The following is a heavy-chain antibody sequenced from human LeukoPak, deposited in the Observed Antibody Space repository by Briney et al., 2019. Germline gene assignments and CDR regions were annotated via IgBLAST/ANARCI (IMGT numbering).Heavy chain of an antibody. Sequence: PGGSLRLSCAASGFTFNTYPMHWVRQAPGKGLEWVALIQDDGAKTNYAGSVRGRFTTSRDNSRSTVYLQMNSLKPDDTAVYYCATQTITLVVVISPFDYWGQGALVTVSS. J-gene: IGHJ4*02. CDR1: GFTFNTYP. CDR3: ATQTITLVVVISPFDY. V-gene: IGHV3-30*02. CDR2: IQDDGAKT. D-gene: IGHD3-22*01.